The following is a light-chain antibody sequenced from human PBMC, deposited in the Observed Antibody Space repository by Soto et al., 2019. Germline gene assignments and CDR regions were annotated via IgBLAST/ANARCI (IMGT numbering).Light chain of an antibody. J-gene: IGLJ1*01. CDR3: SSYAGSNNLGV. CDR2: EVS. CDR1: SSDVGGYNY. V-gene: IGLV2-8*01. Sequence: QSALTQPPSASVSPGQSVTISCTGTSSDVGGYNYVSWYQQHTGKAPKLMIYEVSKRPSGVPDRFSGSKSGNTASLTVSGLQAEDEADYYCSSYAGSNNLGVFGTGTKVTVL.